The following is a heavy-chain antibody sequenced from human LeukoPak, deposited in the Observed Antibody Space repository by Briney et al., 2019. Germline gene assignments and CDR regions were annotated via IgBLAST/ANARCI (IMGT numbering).Heavy chain of an antibody. CDR1: GYSISSGYY. V-gene: IGHV4-38-2*02. Sequence: PSETLSLTCTVSGYSISSGYYWGWIRQPPGKGLEWIGSIYHSGSTYYNPSLKSRVTISVDTSKNQFSLKLSSVTAADTAVYYCARDYFIFARGAFDIWGQGTMVTVSS. CDR3: ARDYFIFARGAFDI. CDR2: IYHSGST. D-gene: IGHD3-10*01. J-gene: IGHJ3*02.